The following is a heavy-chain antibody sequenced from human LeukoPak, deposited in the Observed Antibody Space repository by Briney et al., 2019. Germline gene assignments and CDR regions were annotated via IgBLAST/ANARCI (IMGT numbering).Heavy chain of an antibody. Sequence: GGSLRLSCAASGFTFSRYWMHWVRQVPGKGLVWVSRISSDGSNIIYADSVKGRFTISRDNAMSTLYLEMNSLRAEDTAVYFCSRDQTTAGPSTVDCWGQGTLVTVSP. D-gene: IGHD4-11*01. CDR1: GFTFSRYW. CDR3: SRDQTTAGPSTVDC. V-gene: IGHV3-74*01. CDR2: ISSDGSNI. J-gene: IGHJ4*02.